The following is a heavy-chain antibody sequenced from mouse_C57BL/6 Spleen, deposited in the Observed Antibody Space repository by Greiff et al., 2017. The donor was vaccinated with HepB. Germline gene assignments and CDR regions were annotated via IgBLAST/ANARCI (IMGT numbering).Heavy chain of an antibody. CDR2: INPSSGYT. J-gene: IGHJ1*03. CDR3: ARLSMVKGYFDV. D-gene: IGHD2-2*01. V-gene: IGHV1-4*01. Sequence: VQLQQSGAELARPGASVKMSCKASGYTFTSYTMHWVKQRPGQGLEWIGYINPSSGYTKYNQKFKDKATLTADKSSSTAYMQLSRLTSEDSAVYYCARLSMVKGYFDVWGTGTTVTVSS. CDR1: GYTFTSYT.